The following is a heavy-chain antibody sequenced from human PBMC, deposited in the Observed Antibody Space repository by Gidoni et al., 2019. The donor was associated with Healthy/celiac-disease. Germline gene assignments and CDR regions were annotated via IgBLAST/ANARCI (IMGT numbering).Heavy chain of an antibody. CDR2: ISYDGSNE. J-gene: IGHJ6*03. V-gene: IGHV3-30-3*01. Sequence: QVQLVESGGGVVQPGRSLRRSCAASGFTFSSYARHWVRQAPGKGLEWVAVISYDGSNEYYADSVKGRFTISRDNSKNTLYLQMNSLRAEDTAVYYCARDRGSYEYYYMDVWGKGTTVTVSS. D-gene: IGHD1-26*01. CDR1: GFTFSSYA. CDR3: ARDRGSYEYYYMDV.